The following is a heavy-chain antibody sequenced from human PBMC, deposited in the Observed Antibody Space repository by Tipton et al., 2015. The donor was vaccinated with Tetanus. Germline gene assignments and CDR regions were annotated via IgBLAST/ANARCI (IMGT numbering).Heavy chain of an antibody. CDR2: IHSSGST. CDR3: ARGIMVRGVSRFDP. Sequence: TLSLTCTVSGGSISSYYWSWIRQPPGKGPEWIGQIHSSGSTNYIPSLKSRVTISLDTSKNQFSLRLTSVTAADTAVYYCARGIMVRGVSRFDPWGQGTLVTVSS. CDR1: GGSISSYY. D-gene: IGHD3-10*01. J-gene: IGHJ5*02. V-gene: IGHV4-59*01.